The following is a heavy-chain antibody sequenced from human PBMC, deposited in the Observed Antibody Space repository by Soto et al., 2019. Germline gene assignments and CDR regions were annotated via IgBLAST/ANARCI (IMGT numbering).Heavy chain of an antibody. J-gene: IGHJ5*02. CDR2: IYSSVST. CDR1: GGSISSGGYY. CDR3: ARVLWSTVSPTRDSWFAP. V-gene: IGHV4-31*03. D-gene: IGHD4-17*01. Sequence: QVQLQESGPGLVKPSQTLSLTCTVSGGSISSGGYYWSWIRQHPGKGLEWIGYIYSSVSTFYNPSLKSRVTISVDTSKNQFSLNLNSVTAADTAVYYCARVLWSTVSPTRDSWFAPWGQGALVTVSS.